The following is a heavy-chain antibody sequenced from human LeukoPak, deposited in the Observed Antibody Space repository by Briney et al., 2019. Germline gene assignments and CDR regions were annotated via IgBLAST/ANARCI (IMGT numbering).Heavy chain of an antibody. D-gene: IGHD2-21*01. CDR1: GFTFNNYG. Sequence: GGSLRLSCAASGFTFNNYGMGWVRQTPGKGLEWVATIGTSGANTYHADSVKGRFTISRDNSKSTLYLQMDSLRAEDTAVYHCAKKSGDHFHFDFWGQGTLVTVSS. J-gene: IGHJ4*02. CDR3: AKKSGDHFHFDF. CDR2: IGTSGANT. V-gene: IGHV3-23*01.